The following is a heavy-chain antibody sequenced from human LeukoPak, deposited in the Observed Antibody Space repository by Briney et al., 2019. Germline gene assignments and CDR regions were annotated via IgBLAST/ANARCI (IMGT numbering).Heavy chain of an antibody. CDR3: ARDTYSSTWSYGMDV. D-gene: IGHD6-6*01. V-gene: IGHV3-7*05. Sequence: PGGSLRLSCAASGFTFSSYWMSWVRQAPGRGLEWVANINQDGSEEEYVFSVKGRFTISRDNAKNSLFLQMNTLRAEDTAVYYCARDTYSSTWSYGMDVWGQGTTVTVSS. J-gene: IGHJ6*02. CDR2: INQDGSEE. CDR1: GFTFSSYW.